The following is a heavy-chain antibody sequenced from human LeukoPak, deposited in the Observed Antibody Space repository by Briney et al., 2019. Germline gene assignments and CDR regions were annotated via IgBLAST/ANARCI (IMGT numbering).Heavy chain of an antibody. CDR3: AKGGSGWSFYFDY. J-gene: IGHJ4*02. D-gene: IGHD6-19*01. CDR1: GFTFSSYA. V-gene: IGHV3-23*01. Sequence: GGSLRLSCAASGFTFSSYAMSWVRQTPGKGLEWVSAISGSGGSTYYADSVKGRFTISRDNSKNTLYLQMNSLRAEDTAVYYCAKGGSGWSFYFDYWGQGTLVTVSS. CDR2: ISGSGGST.